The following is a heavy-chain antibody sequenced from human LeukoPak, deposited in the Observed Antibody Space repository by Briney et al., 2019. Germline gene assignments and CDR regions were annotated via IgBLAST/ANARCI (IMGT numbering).Heavy chain of an antibody. CDR2: IYYSGST. D-gene: IGHD2-15*01. V-gene: IGHV4-39*01. Sequence: PSETLSLTCTVSGGSISSSSYYWGWIRQPPGKGLEWIGSIYYSGSTYYNPSLKSRVTISVDTSKNQFSLKLSSVTAADTAVYYCARQGGLLDAFDIWGQGTMVTVSS. CDR1: GGSISSSSYY. CDR3: ARQGGLLDAFDI. J-gene: IGHJ3*02.